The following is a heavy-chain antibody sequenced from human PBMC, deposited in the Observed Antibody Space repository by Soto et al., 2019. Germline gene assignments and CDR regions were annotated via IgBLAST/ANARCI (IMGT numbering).Heavy chain of an antibody. J-gene: IGHJ4*02. CDR3: ARAAEGDGQWLDSFDY. Sequence: PGESLKISCKGSGYSFTSYWIGWVRQMPGKGLEWMGIIYPGDSDTRYSPSFQGQVTISADKSISTAYLQWSSLKASDTAMYYCARAAEGDGQWLDSFDYWGQGTLVTVSS. D-gene: IGHD6-19*01. CDR2: IYPGDSDT. CDR1: GYSFTSYW. V-gene: IGHV5-51*01.